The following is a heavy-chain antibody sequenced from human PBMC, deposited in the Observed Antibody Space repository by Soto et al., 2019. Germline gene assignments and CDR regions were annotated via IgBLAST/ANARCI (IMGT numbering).Heavy chain of an antibody. CDR3: ASPDY. CDR2: IYYSGST. Sequence: QLQLQESGPGLVKPSETLSLTCTVSGGYISSSSYYWGWISQPPGKGLEWIGCIYYSGSTYYNPSHKSRVTITVDTSKNQYSLKLSSVTAADTAVYYCASPDYWGQGTLVTVSS. J-gene: IGHJ4*02. V-gene: IGHV4-39*01. CDR1: GGYISSSSYY.